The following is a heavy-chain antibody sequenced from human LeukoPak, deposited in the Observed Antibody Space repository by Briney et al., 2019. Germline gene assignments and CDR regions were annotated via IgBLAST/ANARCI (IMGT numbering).Heavy chain of an antibody. Sequence: PGGSLRLSRAASGFTFSSYSMNWVRQAPGKGLEWVSYISSSSSTIYYADSVKGQFTISRDNAKNSLYLQMNSLRAEDTAVYYCARESSGSYYYGMDVWGQGTTVTVSS. D-gene: IGHD1-26*01. CDR3: ARESSGSYYYGMDV. J-gene: IGHJ6*02. CDR1: GFTFSSYS. CDR2: ISSSSSTI. V-gene: IGHV3-48*01.